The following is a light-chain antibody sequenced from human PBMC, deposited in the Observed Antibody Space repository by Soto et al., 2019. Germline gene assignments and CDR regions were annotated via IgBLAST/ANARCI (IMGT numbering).Light chain of an antibody. Sequence: EIVLTQSPGTLSLSPGERATLSCRASQSVSSSYLAWYQQKPGQAPRLLIYGASSRATGIPDRFSGSGSGTDFTLTISRLEPEYFVVYYCQQYGSSYTFGQGTKLEIK. CDR2: GAS. J-gene: IGKJ2*01. V-gene: IGKV3-20*01. CDR3: QQYGSSYT. CDR1: QSVSSSY.